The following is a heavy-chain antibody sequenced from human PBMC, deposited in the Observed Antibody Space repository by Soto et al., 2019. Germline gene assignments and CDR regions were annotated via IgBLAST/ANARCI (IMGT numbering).Heavy chain of an antibody. D-gene: IGHD6-19*01. J-gene: IGHJ4*02. CDR1: GFTFDDYA. Sequence: GGSLRLSCAASGFTFDDYAMHWVRQAPGKGLEWVSGISWNSGSIGYADSVKGRFTISRDNAKNSLYLQMNSLRAEDTALYYCAKDLALDSSGFDYWGQGTLVTVSS. CDR2: ISWNSGSI. V-gene: IGHV3-9*01. CDR3: AKDLALDSSGFDY.